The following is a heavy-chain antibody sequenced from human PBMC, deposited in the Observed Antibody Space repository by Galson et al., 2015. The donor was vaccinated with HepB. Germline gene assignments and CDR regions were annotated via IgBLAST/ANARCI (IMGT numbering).Heavy chain of an antibody. Sequence: SLRLSCAASGFTFGDYTMSWFRQAPGKGLEWVGCIRSKPIGGTTEYAASVKGRFTISRDDSQSIAYLQMNSLKTEDTAVYYCSRDFAGQLVAATRFDSWGQGTLVTVSS. CDR3: SRDFAGQLVAATRFDS. V-gene: IGHV3-49*03. J-gene: IGHJ4*02. CDR1: GFTFGDYT. D-gene: IGHD2-15*01. CDR2: IRSKPIGGTT.